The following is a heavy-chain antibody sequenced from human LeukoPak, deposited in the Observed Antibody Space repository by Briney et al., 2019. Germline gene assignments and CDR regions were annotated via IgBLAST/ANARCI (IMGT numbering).Heavy chain of an antibody. D-gene: IGHD3-10*01. CDR3: ARLDYYGSGIGP. CDR2: IYYSGST. Sequence: PSETLSLTCTVSGGSISSSSYYWGWIRQPPGKGLEWIGSIYYSGSTYYNPSLKSRVTISVDTSKNQFSLKLSSVTAADTAVYYCARLDYYGSGIGPWGQGTLVTVSS. J-gene: IGHJ5*02. CDR1: GGSISSSSYY. V-gene: IGHV4-39*01.